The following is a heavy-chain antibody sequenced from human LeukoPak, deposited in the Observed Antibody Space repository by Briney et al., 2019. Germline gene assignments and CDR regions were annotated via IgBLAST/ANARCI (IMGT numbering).Heavy chain of an antibody. Sequence: GGSLRLSCAASGFTFSGYAMSWVRPAPRKGREWVSTNSGSGGSTYFAGSVKGRFTISRDYSKNTLYLQMKRLRAEDTAIYYCARWRDRNGWYGRASGYWGQGTLVTVSS. CDR1: GFTFSGYA. CDR3: ARWRDRNGWYGRASGY. D-gene: IGHD6-19*01. CDR2: NSGSGGST. J-gene: IGHJ4*02. V-gene: IGHV3-23*01.